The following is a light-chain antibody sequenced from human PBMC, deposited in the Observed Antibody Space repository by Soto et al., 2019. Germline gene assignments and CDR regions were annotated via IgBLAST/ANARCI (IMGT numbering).Light chain of an antibody. CDR1: QSVSSTY. V-gene: IGKV3-20*01. J-gene: IGKJ1*01. CDR2: GAS. Sequence: EIVLTQSPGTLSLFPGERATFSCRASQSVSSTYLAWYQQKPGQAPRLLIYGASSRATGIPDRFSGSGSGTDFTLTTSRLEPGDSAVYYCQQYGSSPRTFGQGTKVEI. CDR3: QQYGSSPRT.